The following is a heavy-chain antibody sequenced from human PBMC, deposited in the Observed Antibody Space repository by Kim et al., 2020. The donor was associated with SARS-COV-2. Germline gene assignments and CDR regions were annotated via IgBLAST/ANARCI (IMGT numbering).Heavy chain of an antibody. CDR2: ISYDGSNK. CDR1: GFTFSSYG. Sequence: GGSLRLSCAASGFTFSSYGMHWVRQAPGKGLEWVAVISYDGSNKYYADSVKGRFTISRDNSKNTLYLQMNSLRAEDTAVYYCAKDRGANEYSYGAYYYYGMDVWGQGTTVTVSS. D-gene: IGHD5-18*01. J-gene: IGHJ6*02. V-gene: IGHV3-30*18. CDR3: AKDRGANEYSYGAYYYYGMDV.